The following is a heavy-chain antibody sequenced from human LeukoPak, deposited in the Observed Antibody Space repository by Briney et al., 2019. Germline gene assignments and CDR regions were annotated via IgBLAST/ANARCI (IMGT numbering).Heavy chain of an antibody. CDR3: ARIGFGYSNGQGFDY. D-gene: IGHD5-18*01. V-gene: IGHV3-30*04. Sequence: GGSLRLSCVASGISFNGYSMNWVRQAPGKGLAWVAVIYADSVKGRFTISRDNSENTLYLQMNSLRAEDTAVYYCARIGFGYSNGQGFDYWGQGTLVSVSS. CDR1: GISFNGYS. CDR2: I. J-gene: IGHJ4*02.